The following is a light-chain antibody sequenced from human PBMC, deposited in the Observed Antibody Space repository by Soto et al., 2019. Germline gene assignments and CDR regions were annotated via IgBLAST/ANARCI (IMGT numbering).Light chain of an antibody. CDR3: QPSYSTPYT. V-gene: IGKV1-39*01. CDR2: ATS. J-gene: IGKJ2*01. CDR1: QSVSSY. Sequence: DIQITQSPSSLSASVGDRVTITCRASQSVSSYLNWYQQIPGKAPKLLIYATSTLQSGVPSRFSGSGSGTDFTLTISSLQPEDFATYCCQPSYSTPYTFGQGTNLEIK.